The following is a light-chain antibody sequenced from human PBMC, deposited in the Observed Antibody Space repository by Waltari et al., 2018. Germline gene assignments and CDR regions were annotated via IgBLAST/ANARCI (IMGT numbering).Light chain of an antibody. V-gene: IGKV1D-16*01. CDR1: QSISSW. CDR2: AAS. J-gene: IGKJ1*01. CDR3: QQYDDLPWT. Sequence: DIQMTQSPSSLSASVGDKVTITCHASQSISSWLAWYQQKPGKAPKPLIYAASSLQRGVPSRFSGSGSGTDYTLTISSLQPEDFATYYCQQYDDLPWTFGQGTKVEIK.